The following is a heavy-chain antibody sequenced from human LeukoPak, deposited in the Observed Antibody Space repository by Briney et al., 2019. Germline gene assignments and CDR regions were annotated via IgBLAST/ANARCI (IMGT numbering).Heavy chain of an antibody. CDR2: ISGSDGTS. D-gene: IGHD3-16*02. J-gene: IGHJ4*02. V-gene: IGHV3-23*01. CDR3: AKSLGVGGYTRYKGFDQ. CDR1: GFTFHSFA. Sequence: GGSLRLSCAASGFTFHSFAINWVRQAPGKGLEWVSSISGSDGTSHYADFVKGRFTISRDNSKNTLYLQMNSLRAEDTAAYYCAKSLGVGGYTRYKGFDQWGQGTLVVVSS.